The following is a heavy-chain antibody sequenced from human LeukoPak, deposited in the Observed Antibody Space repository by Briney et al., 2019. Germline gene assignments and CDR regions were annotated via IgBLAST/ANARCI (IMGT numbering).Heavy chain of an antibody. CDR1: GGSISSSSYY. CDR3: ARGRVSSSTWYSTYYYYFYMDV. CDR2: IYTSGST. Sequence: SETLSLTCTVSGGSISSSSYYWSWIRQPAGKGLEWIGRIYTSGSTNYNPSLKSRVTMSVDTSKNQFSLRLRSVTAADTAVYFCARGRVSSSTWYSTYYYYFYMDVWGKGTTVTVSS. D-gene: IGHD1-1*01. V-gene: IGHV4-61*02. J-gene: IGHJ6*03.